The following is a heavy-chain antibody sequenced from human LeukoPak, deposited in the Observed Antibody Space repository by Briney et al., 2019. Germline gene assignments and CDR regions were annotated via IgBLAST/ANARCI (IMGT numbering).Heavy chain of an antibody. J-gene: IGHJ4*02. CDR2: INSDGTTR. V-gene: IGHV3-74*01. CDR1: GFTFKYHW. CDR3: ARDFVYWWCGTGHESFFEY. D-gene: IGHD2-8*02. Sequence: GGSLRLSCAASGFTFKYHWMDWVRQAPGKGLVWVSRINSDGTTRNYADSVKGRFTISRDNAKKTLYLQMNSLRVEDTAVYYCARDFVYWWCGTGHESFFEYWGQGTPVTVAS.